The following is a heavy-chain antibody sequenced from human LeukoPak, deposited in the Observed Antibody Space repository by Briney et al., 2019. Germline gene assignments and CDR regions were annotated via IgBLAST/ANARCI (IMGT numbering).Heavy chain of an antibody. CDR1: GFTFSSYA. D-gene: IGHD6-19*01. CDR3: ARDRGQWLVQGIDY. J-gene: IGHJ4*02. V-gene: IGHV3-30*04. Sequence: GRSLRLSCAASGFTFSSYAMHWVRQAPGKGLEWVAVKSYDGSNKYYADSVKGRFTISRDNSKNTLYLQMNSLRAEDTAVYYCARDRGQWLVQGIDYWGQGTLVTVSS. CDR2: KSYDGSNK.